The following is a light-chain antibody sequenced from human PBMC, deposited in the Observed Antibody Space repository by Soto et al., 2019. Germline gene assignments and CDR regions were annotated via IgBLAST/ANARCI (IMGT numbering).Light chain of an antibody. V-gene: IGLV2-8*01. J-gene: IGLJ1*01. CDR3: SSFAGSNNPFL. CDR1: SSDVGGYNF. Sequence: QSVLTQPPSASGSPGQSVTISCTGTSSDVGGYNFVSWYQQHPGKAPKLMILEVNRRPSGVPDRFSGSKSGNTASLTVSGLQAEDEADYYCSSFAGSNNPFLFGSGTKLTVL. CDR2: EVN.